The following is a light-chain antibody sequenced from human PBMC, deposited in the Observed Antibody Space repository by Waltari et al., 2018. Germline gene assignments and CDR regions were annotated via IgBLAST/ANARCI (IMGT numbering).Light chain of an antibody. J-gene: IGKJ1*01. CDR1: QSVSGN. CDR3: QQYYVFPRT. V-gene: IGKV3-15*01. CDR2: GAS. Sequence: IVMTQSPATLSVSPGERVPLSCRASQSVSGNLAWYQQKPGQAPRLLMYGASTRAAGVPTRFSGSGSGTEFTLTITNLQPEDVAVYYCQQYYVFPRTFGPGTKVTIK.